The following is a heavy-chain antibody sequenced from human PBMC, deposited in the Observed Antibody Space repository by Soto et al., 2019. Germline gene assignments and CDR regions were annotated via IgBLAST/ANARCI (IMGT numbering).Heavy chain of an antibody. V-gene: IGHV4-30-4*01. CDR3: ASSIAAAGTDYYYGMDV. CDR2: IYYSGST. D-gene: IGHD6-13*01. CDR1: GGSISSGDYY. Sequence: KPSETLSLTCTVSGGSISSGDYYWSWIRQPPGKGLEWIGYIYYSGSTYYNPSLKSRVTISVDTSKNQFSLKLSSVTAADTAVYYCASSIAAAGTDYYYGMDVWGQGTTVTVSS. J-gene: IGHJ6*02.